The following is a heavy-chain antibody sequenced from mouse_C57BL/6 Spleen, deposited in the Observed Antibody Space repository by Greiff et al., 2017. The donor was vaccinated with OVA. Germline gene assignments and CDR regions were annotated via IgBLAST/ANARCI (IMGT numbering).Heavy chain of an antibody. J-gene: IGHJ2*01. Sequence: DVKLVESGGGLVKPGGSLKLSCAASGFTFSDYGMHWVRQAPEKGLEWVAYISSGSSTIYYADTVQGRFTISRDNAKNTLFLQMTSLRSEDTAMYYCARPSPPSTVVGYWGQGTTLTVSS. CDR2: ISSGSSTI. CDR1: GFTFSDYG. V-gene: IGHV5-17*01. CDR3: ARPSPPSTVVGY. D-gene: IGHD1-1*01.